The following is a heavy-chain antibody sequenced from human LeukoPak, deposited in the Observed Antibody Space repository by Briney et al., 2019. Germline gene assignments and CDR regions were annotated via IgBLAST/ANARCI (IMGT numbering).Heavy chain of an antibody. CDR3: GRLGSTSWYEPIDY. Sequence: GGSLRLSCAASGFTFSTYSMNWVRQAQGPGLAWVSSISSSSSYIYYVDSVKGRFTISRDNAKNSLYLQMNSLRAEDTAVYYCGRLGSTSWYEPIDYWGQGTLVTVS. J-gene: IGHJ4*02. CDR1: GFTFSTYS. V-gene: IGHV3-21*01. CDR2: ISSSSSYI. D-gene: IGHD6-13*01.